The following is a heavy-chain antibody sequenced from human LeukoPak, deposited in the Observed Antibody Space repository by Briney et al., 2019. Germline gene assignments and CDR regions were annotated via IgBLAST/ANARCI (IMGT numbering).Heavy chain of an antibody. CDR1: GFTFSSYG. D-gene: IGHD6-6*01. J-gene: IGHJ4*02. CDR3: AKDAARSFDY. CDR2: ISYDGSNK. Sequence: PGGSLRLSCAAAGFTFSSYGMHWVRQAPGKGLEWVAVISYDGSNKYYADSVKGRFTISRDNSKNTLYLQMSSLRAEDTAVYYCAKDAARSFDYWGQGTLVTVSS. V-gene: IGHV3-30*18.